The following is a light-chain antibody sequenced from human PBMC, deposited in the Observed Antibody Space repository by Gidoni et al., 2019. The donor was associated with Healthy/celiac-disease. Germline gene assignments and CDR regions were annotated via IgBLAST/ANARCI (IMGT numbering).Light chain of an antibody. CDR2: DAS. CDR3: QQRSNWPPWT. CDR1: QSVSSY. Sequence: EIVLTQSPATLSLSPVERATLSCRDSQSVSSYVACYQQKPGQAPRLLISDASNRSTGGPARFSGSGSGTDFTLTISSLEPEDFAVYYCQQRSNWPPWTFGQGTKVEIK. J-gene: IGKJ1*01. V-gene: IGKV3-11*01.